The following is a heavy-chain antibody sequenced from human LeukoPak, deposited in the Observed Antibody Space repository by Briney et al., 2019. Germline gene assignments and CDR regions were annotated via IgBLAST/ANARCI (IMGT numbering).Heavy chain of an antibody. CDR2: IIPILGIA. D-gene: IGHD3-22*01. CDR1: GGTFSSYT. J-gene: IGHJ4*02. CDR3: ARDYDSSGSPYFDY. V-gene: IGHV1-69*04. Sequence: GASVKVSCKASGGTFSSYTISWERQAPGQGLEWMGRIIPILGIANYAQKFQGRVTITADKSTSTANMELSSLRSEDTAVYYCARDYDSSGSPYFDYWGQGTLVTVSS.